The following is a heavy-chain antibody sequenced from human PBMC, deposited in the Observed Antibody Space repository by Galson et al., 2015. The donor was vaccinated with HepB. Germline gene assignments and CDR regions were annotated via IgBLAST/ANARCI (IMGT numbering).Heavy chain of an antibody. J-gene: IGHJ5*02. CDR3: ARGAFVVVVDSIQNNWFGP. V-gene: IGHV1-18*01. CDR2: INTYNRHT. CDR1: GYTFSSFS. Sequence: QSGAEVKKSGESLKISCKASGYTFSSFSITWVRQAPGQGLEWMGWINTYNRHTNYAQKFQGRVTMTTDTSTSTAFMELRSLRSDDTAIYYCARGAFVVVVDSIQNNWFGPWGQGTLVTVSS. D-gene: IGHD2-15*01.